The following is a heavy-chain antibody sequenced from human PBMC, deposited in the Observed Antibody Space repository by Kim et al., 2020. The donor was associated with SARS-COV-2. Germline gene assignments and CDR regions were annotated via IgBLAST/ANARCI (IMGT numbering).Heavy chain of an antibody. CDR3: TREGASGSYYDY. V-gene: IGHV3-49*02. Sequence: DYAASGQGRFTISRDDSKSIAYLEMNSLKTEDTAIYYCTREGASGSYYDYWGQGTLVTVSS. D-gene: IGHD1-26*01. J-gene: IGHJ4*02.